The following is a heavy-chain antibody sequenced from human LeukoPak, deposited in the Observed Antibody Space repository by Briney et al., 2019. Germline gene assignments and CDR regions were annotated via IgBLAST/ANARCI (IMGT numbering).Heavy chain of an antibody. Sequence: SETLSLTCTVSGGSISSYYWSWIRQPAGKGLEWIGRIYTSGSTNYNPSLKSRVTMSVDTSKNQFSLKLSSVTAADTAAYYCAREGITIFGVARNWFDPWGQRTLVTVSS. J-gene: IGHJ5*02. CDR3: AREGITIFGVARNWFDP. CDR2: IYTSGST. V-gene: IGHV4-4*07. CDR1: GGSISSYY. D-gene: IGHD3-3*01.